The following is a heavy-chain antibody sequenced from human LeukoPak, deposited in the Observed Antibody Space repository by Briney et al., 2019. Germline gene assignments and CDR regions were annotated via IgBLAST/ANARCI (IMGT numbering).Heavy chain of an antibody. Sequence: SETLSLTCAVYGGSFSGYYWSWIRQPPGKGLEWIGEINHSGSTNYNPSLKSRVTISVDTSKNQFSLKLSSVTAADTAVYHCASLPAAENYFDYWGQGTLVTVSS. D-gene: IGHD2-2*01. CDR2: INHSGST. J-gene: IGHJ4*02. CDR3: ASLPAAENYFDY. V-gene: IGHV4-34*01. CDR1: GGSFSGYY.